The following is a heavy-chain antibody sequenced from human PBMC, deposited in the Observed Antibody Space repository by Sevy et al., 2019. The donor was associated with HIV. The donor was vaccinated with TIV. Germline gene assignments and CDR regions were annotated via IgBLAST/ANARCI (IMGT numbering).Heavy chain of an antibody. D-gene: IGHD2-21*02. Sequence: SETLSLTCAVYGGSFSGHYWSWIRQPPGKGPERIGEINHNGATNYNPSLKSRVTISIDSSKNQFSLKLSSVTAADTAVYYCARHCGGDCSHAFDIWGQGTMVTVSS. CDR1: GGSFSGHY. V-gene: IGHV4-34*01. CDR3: ARHCGGDCSHAFDI. J-gene: IGHJ3*02. CDR2: INHNGAT.